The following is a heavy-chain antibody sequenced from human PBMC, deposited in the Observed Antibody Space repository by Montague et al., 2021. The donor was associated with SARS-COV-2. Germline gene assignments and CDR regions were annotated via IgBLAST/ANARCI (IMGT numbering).Heavy chain of an antibody. Sequence: PALVKPTQTLTLTCTFSGFSLSTSGVGVGWIRQPPGKALEWFALXYWDDDKRYSPSLKSRLTITKDTSKNQVVLTMTDMDPVDTATYYCAYRLWCSWDGDAFDFWGQGTMVTVSS. CDR2: XYWDDDK. CDR1: GFSLSTSGVG. V-gene: IGHV2-5*02. D-gene: IGHD6-13*01. CDR3: AYRLWCSWDGDAFDF. J-gene: IGHJ3*01.